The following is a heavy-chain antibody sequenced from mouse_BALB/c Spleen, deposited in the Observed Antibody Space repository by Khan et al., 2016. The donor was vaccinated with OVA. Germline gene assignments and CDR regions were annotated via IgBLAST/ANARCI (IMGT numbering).Heavy chain of an antibody. J-gene: IGHJ3*01. Sequence: EVELVESGGDLVKPGGSLRLSCAASGFTFSTYAMSWVRQPPDKRLEWVATLNSDGYSPYSPATVKGRFTISRNNAENNLYLQMSSLKSVDTAMYYCASHLSGSFAYWGPGTLVTVSA. CDR2: LNSDGYSP. D-gene: IGHD4-1*01. V-gene: IGHV5-6*01. CDR1: GFTFSTYA. CDR3: ASHLSGSFAY.